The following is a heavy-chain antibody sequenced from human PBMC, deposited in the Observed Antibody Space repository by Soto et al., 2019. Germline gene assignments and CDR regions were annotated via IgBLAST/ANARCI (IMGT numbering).Heavy chain of an antibody. Sequence: LRLSCAASGFTFSSYAMSWVRQAPGKGLEWVSAISGSGGSTYYADSVKGRFTISRDNSKNTLYLQMNSLRAEDTAVYYCAKDPVAANWFDPWGQGTLVTVSS. CDR2: ISGSGGST. CDR1: GFTFSSYA. J-gene: IGHJ5*02. V-gene: IGHV3-23*01. D-gene: IGHD5-12*01. CDR3: AKDPVAANWFDP.